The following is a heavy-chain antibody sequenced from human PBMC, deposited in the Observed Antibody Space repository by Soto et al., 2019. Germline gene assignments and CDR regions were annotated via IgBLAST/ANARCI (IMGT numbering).Heavy chain of an antibody. D-gene: IGHD3-3*02. V-gene: IGHV3-23*01. CDR3: ARSLFLASTDTEPFDY. CDR2: ISGSGGST. CDR1: GFTFSSYA. Sequence: PGGSLRLSCAASGFTFSSYAMSWVRQAPGKGLEWVSAISGSGGSTYYADSVKGRFTISRDNSKNTLYLQMNSLRADDTAVYYCARSLFLASTDTEPFDYWGQGALVTVSS. J-gene: IGHJ4*02.